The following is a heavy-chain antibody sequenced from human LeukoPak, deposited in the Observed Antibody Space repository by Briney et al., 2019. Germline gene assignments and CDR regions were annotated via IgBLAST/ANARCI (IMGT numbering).Heavy chain of an antibody. CDR2: ISSNGGST. CDR3: GRPVGYSRVWYRGGREGWLVTVQSGSASAPTDL. V-gene: IGHV3-64*01. Sequence: GGSLRLSCAASGFTFSSYAMHWVRQAPGKGLEYVSAISSNGGSTYYANSVKGRFTISRDNSKNTLYLQMGSLRAEDMAVYYCGRPVGYSRVWYRGGREGWLVTVQSGSASAPTDL. D-gene: IGHD6-13*01. J-gene: IGHJ2*01. CDR1: GFTFSSYA.